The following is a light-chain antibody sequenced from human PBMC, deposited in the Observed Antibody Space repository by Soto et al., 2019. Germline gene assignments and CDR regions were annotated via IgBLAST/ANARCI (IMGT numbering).Light chain of an antibody. CDR3: QQYDSSPRT. J-gene: IGKJ1*01. CDR1: RSLDSGQ. Sequence: EIVLTQSPGTLSLSPGESATLSCRASRSLDSGQLAWYQQKPGQAPRLLIYRTSSRATGIPDRFSGSGSGTDFTLTISRLEPEDFAVYWCQQYDSSPRTFGQGTKVDIK. V-gene: IGKV3-20*01. CDR2: RTS.